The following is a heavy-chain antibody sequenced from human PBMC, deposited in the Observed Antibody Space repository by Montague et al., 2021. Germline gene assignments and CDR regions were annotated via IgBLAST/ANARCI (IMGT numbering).Heavy chain of an antibody. CDR2: IYSSGNT. CDR1: GDSMNTYK. V-gene: IGHV4-59*01. CDR3: AREWSAFDF. J-gene: IGHJ3*01. D-gene: IGHD1-26*01. Sequence: SETLSLTCTVSGDSMNTYKWNWIRQPPGTGQEWIGYIYSSGNTNYNPSLNSRVTITVDTSRNQFSLEVRSVTAADAAKYYCAREWSAFDFWGQGIMVTVSS.